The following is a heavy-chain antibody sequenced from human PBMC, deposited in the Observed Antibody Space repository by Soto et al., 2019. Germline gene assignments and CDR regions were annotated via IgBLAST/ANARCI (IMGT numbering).Heavy chain of an antibody. Sequence: SVKVSCKASGGTFSSYTISWVRQAPGQGLEWMGRIIPILGIANYAQKFQGRVTITADKSTSTAYMELSSLRSEDTAVYYCARDGYCSGGSCYEGGLYAFDIWGQGTMVTVSS. J-gene: IGHJ3*02. CDR1: GGTFSSYT. CDR3: ARDGYCSGGSCYEGGLYAFDI. D-gene: IGHD2-15*01. V-gene: IGHV1-69*04. CDR2: IIPILGIA.